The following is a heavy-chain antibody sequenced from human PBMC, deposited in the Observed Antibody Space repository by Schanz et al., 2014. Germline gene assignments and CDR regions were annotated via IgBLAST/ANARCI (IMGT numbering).Heavy chain of an antibody. CDR3: ARDRWFRWFGEN. CDR2: ISYDGSEK. Sequence: QLVESGGDVVQPGGSLRLSCSVSGLTFTSNVIHWVRQAPGKGLEWVAVISYDGSEKYYGDGVTGRFTISRDNSKKTAYLQISDLRIEDTTMYFCARDRWFRWFGENWGQGTRVTVSS. J-gene: IGHJ4*02. D-gene: IGHD3-10*01. CDR1: GLTFTSNV. V-gene: IGHV3-30*03.